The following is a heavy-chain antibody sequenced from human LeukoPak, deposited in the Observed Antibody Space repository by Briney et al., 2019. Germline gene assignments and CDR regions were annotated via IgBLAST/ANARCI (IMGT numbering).Heavy chain of an antibody. V-gene: IGHV3-23*01. CDR1: GFTFSSFA. D-gene: IGHD6-25*01. J-gene: IGHJ4*02. Sequence: PGGSLRLSCAAAGFTFSSFAMTWVRQDSGMGLEWVSSISGGGGNTYYADSVKGRFTISRDNSKNTLYLQMNSLRAEDTAVYYYAKGYSSGWPYYFDYWCQGTLVTVSS. CDR3: AKGYSSGWPYYFDY. CDR2: ISGGGGNT.